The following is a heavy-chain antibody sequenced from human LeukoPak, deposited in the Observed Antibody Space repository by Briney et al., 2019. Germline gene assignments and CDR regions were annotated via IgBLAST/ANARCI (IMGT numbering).Heavy chain of an antibody. D-gene: IGHD2-15*01. J-gene: IGHJ3*02. CDR1: AYSFTNYW. V-gene: IGHV5-51*01. Sequence: GEFLKISCKGFAYSFTNYWIGWVRQMPGKGLEWMGIIYPGDSDTRYSPSFQGQVAISADKSISTAYLQWSSLKASDTAMYYCARQVVAATPDAFDIWGQGTMVTVSS. CDR3: ARQVVAATPDAFDI. CDR2: IYPGDSDT.